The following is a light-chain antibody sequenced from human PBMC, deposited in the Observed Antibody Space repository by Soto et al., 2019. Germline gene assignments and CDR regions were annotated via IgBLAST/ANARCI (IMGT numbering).Light chain of an antibody. CDR1: QSVSNNY. J-gene: IGKJ2*01. CDR2: GSS. CDR3: HQYGSSPPYT. V-gene: IGKV3-20*01. Sequence: EVVLTQSPGTLSLSPGERATLSCRASQSVSNNYFAWYQQKPGQAPRLLIFGSSDRATGIPDRFNGSGSGTYVTLTISRLDPEDFAVYYCHQYGSSPPYTFGQGTTLEIK.